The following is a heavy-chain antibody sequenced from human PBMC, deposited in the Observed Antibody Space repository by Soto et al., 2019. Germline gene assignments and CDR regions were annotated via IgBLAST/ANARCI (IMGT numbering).Heavy chain of an antibody. CDR1: GFTFSSYG. D-gene: IGHD4-17*01. CDR2: ISYDGSNK. CDR3: AKDQTDYGDYGGGFDY. J-gene: IGHJ4*02. Sequence: QVQLVESGGGVVQPGRSLRLSCAASGFTFSSYGMHWVRQAPGKGLEWVAVISYDGSNKYYADSVKGRFTIPRDNSKNTLYLQMNSLRAEDTAVYYCAKDQTDYGDYGGGFDYWGQGTLVTVSS. V-gene: IGHV3-30*18.